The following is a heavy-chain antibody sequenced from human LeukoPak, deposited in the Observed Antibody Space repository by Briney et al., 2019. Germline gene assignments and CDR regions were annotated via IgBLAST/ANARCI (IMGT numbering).Heavy chain of an antibody. CDR1: GGSFSGYY. J-gene: IGHJ5*02. CDR2: INHSGST. V-gene: IGHV4-34*01. D-gene: IGHD6-19*01. CDR3: ARFGAVAGYNWFDP. Sequence: SETLSLTCAVYGGSFSGYYWSWIRQPPGKGLEWIGEINHSGSTNYNPSLKSRVTISVDTSKNQFSLKLSSVTAADTAVYYCARFGAVAGYNWFDPWGQGSLVTVSS.